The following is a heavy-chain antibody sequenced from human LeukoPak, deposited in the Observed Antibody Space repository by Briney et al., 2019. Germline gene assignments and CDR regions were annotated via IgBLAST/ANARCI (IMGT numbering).Heavy chain of an antibody. D-gene: IGHD2-8*02. CDR1: GFTFSIYA. J-gene: IGHJ4*02. CDR2: ISGSGGTA. CDR3: AKGGPTGGLQSSGRDY. Sequence: PGGSLRLSCAASGFTFSIYAMSWVRQAPGKGLEWVSAISGSGGTAYYADSVKGRFTISRDNSKNTLYLQMNSLRAEDTAVYYCAKGGPTGGLQSSGRDYWGQGTQVTVSS. V-gene: IGHV3-23*01.